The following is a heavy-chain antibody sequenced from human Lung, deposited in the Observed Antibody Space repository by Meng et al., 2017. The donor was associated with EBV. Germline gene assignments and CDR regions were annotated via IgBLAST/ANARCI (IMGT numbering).Heavy chain of an antibody. V-gene: IGHV1-18*01. CDR3: ARGTPGRSYSDY. Sequence: QVHLLQSGAEVKKPXXSVRASCEASGYTFASYGISWLRQAPGQGLEWMGWFVNNVDTYSAQKFQGRVTMTTDTHTSTAFMELRSLRSDDTAVYYCARGTPGRSYSDYWGQGTLVTVSS. CDR1: GYTFASYG. CDR2: FVNNVDT. D-gene: IGHD3-10*01. J-gene: IGHJ4*02.